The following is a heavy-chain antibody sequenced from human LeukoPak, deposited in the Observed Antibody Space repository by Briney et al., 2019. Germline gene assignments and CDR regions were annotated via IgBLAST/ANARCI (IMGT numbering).Heavy chain of an antibody. CDR2: IYTSGST. D-gene: IGHD2-2*02. CDR3: ARDCSSTSCYTASFDY. Sequence: PSETLSLTCTVSGGSIGSYYWSWIRQPAGKGLEWIGRIYTSGSTNYHPSLKSRVTMSIDTSKNQFSLKLSSVTAADTAVYYCARDCSSTSCYTASFDYWGQGTLVTVSS. J-gene: IGHJ4*02. V-gene: IGHV4-4*07. CDR1: GGSIGSYY.